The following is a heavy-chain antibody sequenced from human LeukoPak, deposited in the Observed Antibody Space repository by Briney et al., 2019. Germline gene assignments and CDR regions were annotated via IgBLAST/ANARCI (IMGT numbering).Heavy chain of an antibody. D-gene: IGHD6-13*01. CDR2: IKSKSDGGTP. CDR3: ALIAATASFDS. J-gene: IGHJ4*02. V-gene: IGHV3-15*01. CDR1: GFTFSNAW. Sequence: PGGSLRLSCTASGFTFSNAWMAWVRHAPGKGLEWVGLIKSKSDGGTPAYAAPVKGRFALSRDDSKNTLYLQISSLKTEDTAVYYCALIAATASFDSWGQGTLVTVSS.